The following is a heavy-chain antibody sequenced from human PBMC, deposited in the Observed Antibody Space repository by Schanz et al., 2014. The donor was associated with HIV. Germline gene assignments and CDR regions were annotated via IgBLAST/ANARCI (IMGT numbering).Heavy chain of an antibody. V-gene: IGHV3-33*01. CDR2: IWYDGSYK. Sequence: QVQLVESGGGVVQPGGSLRLSCATSGFTFNIYGLHWVRQAPGKGLEWAANIWYDGSYKYYADSGKGRFTISRDNPKNTLYLQMNSLRAEDTAIYYCARSPDWAGTDAFDIWGQGTMVTVSS. J-gene: IGHJ3*02. CDR3: ARSPDWAGTDAFDI. CDR1: GFTFNIYG. D-gene: IGHD6-19*01.